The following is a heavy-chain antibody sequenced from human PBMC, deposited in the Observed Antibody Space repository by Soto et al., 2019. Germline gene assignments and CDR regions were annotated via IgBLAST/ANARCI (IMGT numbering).Heavy chain of an antibody. J-gene: IGHJ6*02. CDR2: INHSGST. Sequence: SETLSLTCAVYGGSFSGYDWSWIRQPPGKGLEWIGEINHSGSTNYNPSLKSRVTISVDTSKNQFSLKLSSVTAADTAVYYCARGAYYGSGSLSTRTYYYYGMDVWGHGTTVTLSS. CDR1: GGSFSGYD. D-gene: IGHD3-10*01. V-gene: IGHV4-34*01. CDR3: ARGAYYGSGSLSTRTYYYYGMDV.